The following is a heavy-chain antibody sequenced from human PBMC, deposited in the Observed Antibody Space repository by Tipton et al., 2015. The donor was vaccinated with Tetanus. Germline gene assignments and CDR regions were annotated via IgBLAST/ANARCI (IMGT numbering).Heavy chain of an antibody. J-gene: IGHJ4*02. CDR1: GFTFSSYW. CDR3: VRDRDSRGYNKNDY. Sequence: SLRLSCAASGFTFSSYWMHWVRQAPGKGLVWVSRINSDGSSTSYADSVKGRFTISRDNAKNTLYLQMNSLRAEDTAVYYCVRDRDSRGYNKNDYWGQGSPVTV. D-gene: IGHD3-22*01. CDR2: INSDGSST. V-gene: IGHV3-74*01.